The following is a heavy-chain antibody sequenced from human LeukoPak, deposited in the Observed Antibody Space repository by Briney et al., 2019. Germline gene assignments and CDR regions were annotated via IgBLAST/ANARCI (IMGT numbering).Heavy chain of an antibody. J-gene: IGHJ4*02. CDR2: ISSSNTYI. V-gene: IGHV3-21*01. D-gene: IGHD2-8*01. Sequence: GGSLRLSCAASGFTFSSYSMNWVRQAPGKGLEWVSSISSSNTYIYYADSVKGRFTISRDNAKNSLYLQMSSLGAEDTAVYYCAREGGHCSNGICSYFDYWGQGSLVTVSS. CDR1: GFTFSSYS. CDR3: AREGGHCSNGICSYFDY.